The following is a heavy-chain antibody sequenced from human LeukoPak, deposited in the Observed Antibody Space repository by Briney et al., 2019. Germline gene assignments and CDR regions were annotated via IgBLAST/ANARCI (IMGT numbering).Heavy chain of an antibody. CDR2: INSDGSST. D-gene: IGHD2-2*01. Sequence: GGSLRLSCAASGFTFSDYYMSWIRQAPGKGLVWVSRINSDGSSTSYADSVKGRFTISRDNAKNTLYLQMNSLRAEDTAVYYCAREGIVVVPAAITAGYSAFDIWGQGTMVTVSS. CDR1: GFTFSDYY. V-gene: IGHV3-74*01. J-gene: IGHJ3*02. CDR3: AREGIVVVPAAITAGYSAFDI.